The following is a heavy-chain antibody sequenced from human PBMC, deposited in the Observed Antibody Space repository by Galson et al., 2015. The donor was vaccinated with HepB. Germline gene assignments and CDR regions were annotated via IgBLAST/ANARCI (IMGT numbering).Heavy chain of an antibody. D-gene: IGHD2-2*01. CDR2: IWYDGNNK. Sequence: SLRLSCAASGFTFSSYGMHWVRQAPGKGLEWVAVIWYDGNNKYYIESVKGRLTISRDNSKNTLYLQFNSLRAEDTAVYYCARGRYCIGASCYWIDAFDIWGQGTMVTVSS. J-gene: IGHJ3*02. CDR3: ARGRYCIGASCYWIDAFDI. CDR1: GFTFSSYG. V-gene: IGHV3-33*01.